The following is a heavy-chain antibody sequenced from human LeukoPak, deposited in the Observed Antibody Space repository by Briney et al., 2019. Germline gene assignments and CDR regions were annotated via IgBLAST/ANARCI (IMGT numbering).Heavy chain of an antibody. CDR3: ARDYAPDYGDYYAFDI. D-gene: IGHD4-17*01. V-gene: IGHV4-39*07. CDR1: GDSISSSSYY. J-gene: IGHJ3*02. CDR2: ISYSGST. Sequence: SETLSLTCTVSGDSISSSSYYWDWIRQPPGKGLEWIASISYSGSTYYNPSLKSRVTMSVDTSKNEFSLRLSSVTAADTAVYYCARDYAPDYGDYYAFDIWGQGTMVTVSS.